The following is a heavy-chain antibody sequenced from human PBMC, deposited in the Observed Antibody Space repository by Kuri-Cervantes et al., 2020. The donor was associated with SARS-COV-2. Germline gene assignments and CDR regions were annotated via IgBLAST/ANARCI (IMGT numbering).Heavy chain of an antibody. Sequence: ASVKVSCKVSGYTLTELSMHWVRQAPGKGLEWMGGFDPEDGETIYAQKFQGRVTMTEDTSTDTAYMELSSLRSEDTAVYYCATAFPIAAVGTDYYYYGMDVWGQGTTVTVSS. D-gene: IGHD6-13*01. CDR1: GYTLTELS. CDR2: FDPEDGET. V-gene: IGHV1-24*01. CDR3: ATAFPIAAVGTDYYYYGMDV. J-gene: IGHJ6*02.